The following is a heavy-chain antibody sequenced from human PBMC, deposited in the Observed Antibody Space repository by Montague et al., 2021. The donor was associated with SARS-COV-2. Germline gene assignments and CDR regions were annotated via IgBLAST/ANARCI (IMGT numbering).Heavy chain of an antibody. CDR1: GGSISSSNYY. J-gene: IGHJ4*02. CDR2: LYYSGST. Sequence: SETLSLTCIVSGGSISSSNYYWCWNRQPPGQGLEYIGSLYYSGSTYYNPSLRSRVTISVDTSKNPLSLRLNAVTAADTAVYYCATEGAAAGFDFWGQGTLVTVSS. CDR3: ATEGAAAGFDF. V-gene: IGHV4-39*02. D-gene: IGHD6-13*01.